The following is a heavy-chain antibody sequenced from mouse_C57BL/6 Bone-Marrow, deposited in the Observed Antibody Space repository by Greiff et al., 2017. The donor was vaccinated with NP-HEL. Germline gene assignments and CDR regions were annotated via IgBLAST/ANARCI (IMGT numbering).Heavy chain of an antibody. J-gene: IGHJ3*01. Sequence: QVQLQQPGAELVKPGASVKLSCKASGYTFTSYWMHWVKQRPGQGLEWIGMIHPNSGSTNYNEKFKSKATLTVDKSSSTAYMQLSSLTSEDSAVYYCARSKDGDGYYWFAYWGQGTLVTVSA. CDR3: ARSKDGDGYYWFAY. CDR1: GYTFTSYW. CDR2: IHPNSGST. V-gene: IGHV1-64*01. D-gene: IGHD2-3*01.